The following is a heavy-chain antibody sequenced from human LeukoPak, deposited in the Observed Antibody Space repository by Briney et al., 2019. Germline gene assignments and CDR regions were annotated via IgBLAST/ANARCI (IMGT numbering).Heavy chain of an antibody. Sequence: GGSLRLSCAASGFTFSTYWMHWVRQAPGKGLVWVSRINTDGSSTNYADSVKGRFTISRDNAKNTLYLQMNSLRAEDTAVYYCARDPYYYDSSGQDAFDIWGQGTMVTVSS. V-gene: IGHV3-74*01. J-gene: IGHJ3*02. CDR2: INTDGSST. CDR3: ARDPYYYDSSGQDAFDI. D-gene: IGHD3-22*01. CDR1: GFTFSTYW.